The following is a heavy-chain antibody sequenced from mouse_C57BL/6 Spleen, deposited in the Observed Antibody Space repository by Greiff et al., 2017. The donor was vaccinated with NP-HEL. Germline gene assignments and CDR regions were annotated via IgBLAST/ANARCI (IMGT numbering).Heavy chain of an antibody. CDR3: ATRYSNQGDDYFDY. CDR1: GFTFSSYG. Sequence: VKLVESGGDLVKPGGSLKLSCAASGFTFSSYGMSWVRQTPDKRLEWVATISSGGSYTYYPDSVKGRFTISRDNAKNTLYLQMSSLKSEDTAMYYCATRYSNQGDDYFDYWGQGTTLTVSS. CDR2: ISSGGSYT. J-gene: IGHJ2*01. V-gene: IGHV5-6*02. D-gene: IGHD2-5*01.